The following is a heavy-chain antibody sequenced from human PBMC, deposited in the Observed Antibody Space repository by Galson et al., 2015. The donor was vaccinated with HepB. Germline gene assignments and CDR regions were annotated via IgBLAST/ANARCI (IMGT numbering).Heavy chain of an antibody. J-gene: IGHJ6*02. CDR3: AGRPQTEEWDWCSYVMDV. D-gene: IGHD3/OR15-3a*01. V-gene: IGHV3-64*01. Sequence: SLRLSCAASGFTFSSYAMHWVRQAPGKGLEYVSAISSNGDSTYYANSVKGRFTISRDNSKNTLYLQMGSLRAEDMAVYYCAGRPQTEEWDWCSYVMDVWGPGTTVTVSS. CDR2: ISSNGDST. CDR1: GFTFSSYA.